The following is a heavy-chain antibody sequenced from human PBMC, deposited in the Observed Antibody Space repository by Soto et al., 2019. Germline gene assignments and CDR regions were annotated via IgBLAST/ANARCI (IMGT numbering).Heavy chain of an antibody. J-gene: IGHJ4*02. D-gene: IGHD3-22*01. CDR1: GYSFTSYW. CDR2: IYPGDSDT. CDR3: ARVYDSSGSGSLNDYFDY. Sequence: GESLKISCKGSGYSFTSYWISWVRQMPGKGLEWMGIIYPGDSDTRYSPSFQGQVTISADKSISTAYLQWSSLKASDTAMYYCARVYDSSGSGSLNDYFDYWGQRTLVTVSS. V-gene: IGHV5-51*01.